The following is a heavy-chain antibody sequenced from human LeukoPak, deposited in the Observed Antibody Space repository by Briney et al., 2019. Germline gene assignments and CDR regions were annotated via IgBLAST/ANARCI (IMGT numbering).Heavy chain of an antibody. CDR2: IYTSGST. D-gene: IGHD4-23*01. Sequence: PSQTLSLTCTVSGGSISSGSYYWRWIRQPAGKGLEWIGRIYTSGSTNYNPSLKSRVTISVDTSKNQFSLKLSSVTAADTAVYYCATRRMNSTVVSPFDYWGQGTLVTVSS. CDR1: GGSISSGSYY. CDR3: ATRRMNSTVVSPFDY. J-gene: IGHJ4*02. V-gene: IGHV4-61*02.